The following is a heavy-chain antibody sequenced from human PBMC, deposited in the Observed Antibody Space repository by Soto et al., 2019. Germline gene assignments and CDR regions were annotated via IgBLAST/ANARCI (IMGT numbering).Heavy chain of an antibody. CDR2: IYYSGST. D-gene: IGHD3-22*01. J-gene: IGHJ5*02. CDR3: ARELNYYDSSGYYYEGYNWFDP. CDR1: GGSVSSGSYY. V-gene: IGHV4-61*01. Sequence: SETLSLTCTVSGGSVSSGSYYWSWIRQPPGKGLEWIGYIYYSGSTNYNPSLKSRVTISVDTSKNQFSLKLSSVTAADTAVYYCARELNYYDSSGYYYEGYNWFDPWGQGTLVTVSS.